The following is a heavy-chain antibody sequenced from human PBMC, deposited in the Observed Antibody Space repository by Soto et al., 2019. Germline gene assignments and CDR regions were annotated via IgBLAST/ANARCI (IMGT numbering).Heavy chain of an antibody. V-gene: IGHV3-48*01. Sequence: SLRLSCAASGFTFSSYSMNWVRQAPGKGLEWVSYISSSSSTIYYADSVKGRFTISRDNAKNSLYLQMNSSVTAADTAVYYCASPKIAFYNWFDPWGQGTLVTVSS. CDR3: ASPKIAFYNWFDP. D-gene: IGHD3-3*02. CDR2: ISSSSSTI. J-gene: IGHJ5*02. CDR1: GFTFSSYS.